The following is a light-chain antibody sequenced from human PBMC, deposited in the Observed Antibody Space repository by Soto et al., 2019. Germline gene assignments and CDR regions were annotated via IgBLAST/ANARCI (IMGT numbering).Light chain of an antibody. Sequence: QSVLTQPASVSGSPGQSITISCTGTSSDIGGYNSVSWYQQHPGKAPKLVIYAVSNRPSGVSSRFSGSKSGNTASLTISGLQAEDEADYYCSSYTSRTTYVFGTGTKGTVL. CDR2: AVS. CDR3: SSYTSRTTYV. V-gene: IGLV2-14*01. J-gene: IGLJ1*01. CDR1: SSDIGGYNS.